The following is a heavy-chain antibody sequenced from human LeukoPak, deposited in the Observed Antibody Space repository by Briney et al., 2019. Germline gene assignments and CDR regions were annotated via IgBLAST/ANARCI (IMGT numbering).Heavy chain of an antibody. CDR3: ASIRVDSGYDSFGC. J-gene: IGHJ4*02. D-gene: IGHD5-12*01. CDR2: VSGSGGST. Sequence: GGSLRLSCAASGFTFSSYWMSWVRQAPGKGLEWVLGVSGSGGSTYYADSLRGRFTISRDNSKNTLYLQVNSLRAEDTAVYYCASIRVDSGYDSFGCWGQGTLVTVSS. V-gene: IGHV3-23*01. CDR1: GFTFSSYW.